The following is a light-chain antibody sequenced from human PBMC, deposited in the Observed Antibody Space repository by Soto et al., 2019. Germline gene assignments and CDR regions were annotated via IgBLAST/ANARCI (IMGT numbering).Light chain of an antibody. J-gene: IGLJ2*01. V-gene: IGLV2-8*01. CDR1: SSDVGTYNY. CDR2: EVT. Sequence: QSVLTQPPSASGSLGQSVTISCTGSSSDVGTYNYVSWYQQYPGKAPKLMIYEVTKRPSGVPDRFSGSKSGNTASLTVSGLQADDEDDYYCSSYAGSNNFVVFGGGTKLTVL. CDR3: SSYAGSNNFVV.